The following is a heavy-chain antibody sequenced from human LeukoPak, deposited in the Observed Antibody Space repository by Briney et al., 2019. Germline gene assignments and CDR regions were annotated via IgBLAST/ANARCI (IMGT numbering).Heavy chain of an antibody. CDR3: ARESVAGVVLLDY. CDR1: GFTFSSYA. D-gene: IGHD6-19*01. J-gene: IGHJ4*02. V-gene: IGHV3-30*04. Sequence: GRSLRLSCAASGFTFSSYAMHWVRQAPGRGLEWVAVISYDGSNSPYADSVKGRFTISRDNSKNTLYLQMNGLRAEDTAVYYCARESVAGVVLLDYWGQGTLVTVSS. CDR2: ISYDGSNS.